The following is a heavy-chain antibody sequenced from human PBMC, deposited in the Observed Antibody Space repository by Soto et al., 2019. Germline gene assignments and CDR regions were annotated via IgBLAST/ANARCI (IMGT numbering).Heavy chain of an antibody. CDR1: GGSISGYY. CDR3: ARDPTLWYFDL. V-gene: IGHV4-59*01. Sequence: PSETLSLTCTVSGGSISGYYWSWIRQPPGKGLEWIGYIYYSGSTSYNPSLRSRLTISVDTSKNQFSLRLTSVTAADTAVYYCARDPTLWYFDLWGRGTLVTVSS. CDR2: IYYSGST. J-gene: IGHJ2*01.